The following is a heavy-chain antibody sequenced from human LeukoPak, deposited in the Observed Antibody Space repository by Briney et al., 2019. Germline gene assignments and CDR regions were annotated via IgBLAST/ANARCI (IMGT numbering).Heavy chain of an antibody. CDR2: INQDGSKE. J-gene: IGHJ4*02. V-gene: IGHV3-7*01. Sequence: HPGGSLRLSCAASGFTFSNYWMTWVRQAPGKGPEWVAHINQDGSKEYYMDSVKARFTISRDNAKNSLSLQMNSLRAEDTAVYYCVRDGGVSGYDLLDYWGQGTLVTVSS. CDR3: VRDGGVSGYDLLDY. D-gene: IGHD5-12*01. CDR1: GFTFSNYW.